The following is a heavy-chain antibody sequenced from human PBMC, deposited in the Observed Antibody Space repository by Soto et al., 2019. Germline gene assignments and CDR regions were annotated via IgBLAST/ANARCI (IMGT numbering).Heavy chain of an antibody. J-gene: IGHJ3*02. D-gene: IGHD3-22*01. CDR2: ISSSSSYI. V-gene: IGHV3-21*01. Sequence: GGSLRLSCAASGFTFSSYSMNWVRQAPGKGLEWVSSISSSSSYIYYADSVKGRFTISRDNAKNSLYLQMNSLRAEDTAVYYCARVYYYDSSGSGAFDIWGEGTMVTVSS. CDR1: GFTFSSYS. CDR3: ARVYYYDSSGSGAFDI.